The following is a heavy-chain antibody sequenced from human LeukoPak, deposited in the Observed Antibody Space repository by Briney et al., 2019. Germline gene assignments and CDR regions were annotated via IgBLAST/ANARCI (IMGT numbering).Heavy chain of an antibody. CDR3: AKAGSSGYLSYFDY. Sequence: PGGSLRLSCAASGFTFSSYGMHWVRQAPGKGLEWVAFIRYDGSNKYYADSVKGRFTISRDNSKNTLYLQMNSLRAEDTAVYYCAKAGSSGYLSYFDYWGQGTLVTVSS. J-gene: IGHJ4*02. D-gene: IGHD3-22*01. CDR1: GFTFSSYG. V-gene: IGHV3-30*02. CDR2: IRYDGSNK.